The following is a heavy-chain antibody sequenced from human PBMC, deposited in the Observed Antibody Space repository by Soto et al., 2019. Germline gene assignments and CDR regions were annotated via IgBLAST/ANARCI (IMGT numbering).Heavy chain of an antibody. V-gene: IGHV3-23*01. CDR2: ISGSGGST. CDR1: GFTFSSYA. Sequence: EVQLLESGGGLVQPGGSLRLSCAASGFTFSSYAMNWVRQAPGKGLEWVSVISGSGGSTYYADSVKGRFTISRDNSKNTLYRQMNSLRAEDTAVYYCAKRTTGWYFDLWGRGTLVTVSS. J-gene: IGHJ2*01. CDR3: AKRTTGWYFDL.